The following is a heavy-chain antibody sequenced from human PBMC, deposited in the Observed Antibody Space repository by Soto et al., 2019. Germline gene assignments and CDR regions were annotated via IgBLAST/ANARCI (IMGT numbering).Heavy chain of an antibody. CDR2: IYSGGST. CDR3: ASPKPGSCYDRCAFDI. J-gene: IGHJ3*02. CDR1: GFTVSSNY. Sequence: EVQLVESGGGLVQPGGSPRLSCAASGFTVSSNYMSWVRQAPGKGLEWVSVIYSGGSTYYADSVKGRFTISRHNSKNTLYLQMNSLRAEDTAVYYCASPKPGSCYDRCAFDIWGQGTMVTVSS. D-gene: IGHD2-15*01. V-gene: IGHV3-53*04.